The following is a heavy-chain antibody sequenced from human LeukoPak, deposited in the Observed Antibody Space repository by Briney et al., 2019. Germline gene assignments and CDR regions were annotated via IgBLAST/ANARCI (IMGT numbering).Heavy chain of an antibody. CDR3: ARLSGNVVVPAAIRDY. CDR2: IIPIFGTA. CDR1: GGTFSSYA. V-gene: IGHV1-69*13. D-gene: IGHD2-2*01. J-gene: IGHJ4*02. Sequence: SVKVSCKVSGGTFSSYAISWVRQAPGQGLEWMGGIIPIFGTANYAQKFQGRVTITADESTSTAYMELSSLRSEDTAVYYCARLSGNVVVPAAIRDYWGQGTLVTVSS.